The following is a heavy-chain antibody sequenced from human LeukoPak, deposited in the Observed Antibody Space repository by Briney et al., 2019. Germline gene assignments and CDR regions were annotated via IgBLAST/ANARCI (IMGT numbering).Heavy chain of an antibody. CDR1: GYSFTSYW. CDR2: IYPGDSDT. V-gene: IGHV5-51*01. Sequence: GESLKISCKGSGYSFTSYWIGWVRQMPGKGLEWMGIIYPGDSDTRYSPSFQGQVTISADKSISTAYLQWSSLKASDTAMYYCASRETITIFGGTAAFDIWGQGTMVTVSS. CDR3: ASRETITIFGGTAAFDI. J-gene: IGHJ3*02. D-gene: IGHD3-3*01.